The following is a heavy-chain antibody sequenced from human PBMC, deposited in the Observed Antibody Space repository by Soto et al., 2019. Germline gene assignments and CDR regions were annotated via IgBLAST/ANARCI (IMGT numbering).Heavy chain of an antibody. D-gene: IGHD2-2*01. CDR1: GFTFSSYA. CDR3: ANAYTRTYCSSTGGYVLGYFYS. CDR2: ISGSGGST. Sequence: EVQLLESGGGLVQPGGSLRLSCAASGFTFSSYAMSWVRQAPGKGLEWVSAISGSGGSTYYADSVKGRFTISRDNSKNRLFLQMNSLRAEDPAIYYCANAYTRTYCSSTGGYVLGYFYSWGQGTLVTVSS. J-gene: IGHJ4*02. V-gene: IGHV3-23*01.